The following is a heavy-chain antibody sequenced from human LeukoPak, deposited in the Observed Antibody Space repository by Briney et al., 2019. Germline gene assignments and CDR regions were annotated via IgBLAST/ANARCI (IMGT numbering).Heavy chain of an antibody. D-gene: IGHD3-16*01. J-gene: IGHJ4*02. Sequence: SETLSLTCTVSGYSISSGYYWGWIRQPPGKGLEWIGSIYHSGSTYYNPSLKSRVTISVDTSKNQFSLKLSSVTAADTAVYYCARMSGLGPYFDYWGQGTLVTVSS. V-gene: IGHV4-38-2*02. CDR2: IYHSGST. CDR1: GYSISSGYY. CDR3: ARMSGLGPYFDY.